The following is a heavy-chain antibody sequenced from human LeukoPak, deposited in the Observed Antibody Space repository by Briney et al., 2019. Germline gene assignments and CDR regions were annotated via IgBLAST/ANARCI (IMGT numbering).Heavy chain of an antibody. V-gene: IGHV3-48*03. CDR2: ISRSGNTI. D-gene: IGHD3-3*01. CDR3: ARGLRTDFWSGYYSYFDH. J-gene: IGHJ4*02. Sequence: GGSLRLSCAASGFTLSRYEMNWVRRAPGKGLEGVSYISRSGNTIYYADSVKGRFTISRDNAKNSLYLQMNSLRAEDTAVYYCARGLRTDFWSGYYSYFDHWGQGTLVTVSS. CDR1: GFTLSRYE.